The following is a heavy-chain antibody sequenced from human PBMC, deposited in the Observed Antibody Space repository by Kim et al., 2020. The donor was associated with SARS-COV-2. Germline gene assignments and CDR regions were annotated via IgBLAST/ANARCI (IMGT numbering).Heavy chain of an antibody. CDR2: IYTSGST. D-gene: IGHD6-13*01. J-gene: IGHJ4*02. CDR1: GGSISSGSYY. V-gene: IGHV4-61*02. CDR3: AREEGSGSSWYYFDY. Sequence: SETLSLTCTVSGGSISSGSYYWSWIRQPAGKGLEWIGRIYTSGSTNYNPSLKSRVTISVDTSKNQFSLKLSPVTAADTAVYYCAREEGSGSSWYYFDYWGRGTLVTVSA.